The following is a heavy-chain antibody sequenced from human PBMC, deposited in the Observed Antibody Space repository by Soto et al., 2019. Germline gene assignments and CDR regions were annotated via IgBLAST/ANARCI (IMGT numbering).Heavy chain of an antibody. CDR1: GYTFTTYS. D-gene: IGHD2-2*01. V-gene: IGHV1-3*01. J-gene: IGHJ6*02. Sequence: QVQLVQSGPEMKKPGASVKLSCKASGYTFTTYSMHWVRQAPGQRLEWMGWIHAANGNTEHSQKFQGRVTITRDTSASTAYLDLGSLRSEDTAVYYCARAACSSTSCYNYYAYGMDVWGQGTAVTVS. CDR2: IHAANGNT. CDR3: ARAACSSTSCYNYYAYGMDV.